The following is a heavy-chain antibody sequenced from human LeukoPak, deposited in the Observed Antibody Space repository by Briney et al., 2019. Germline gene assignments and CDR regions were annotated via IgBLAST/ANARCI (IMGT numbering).Heavy chain of an antibody. Sequence: GGSLTLTCAASGFTFDDYVMSWVRQAPGKGLEWVAGINWKGDSTGYVDSVKGRFTISRDNAKNSLYLQMNSLRAEDTALYYCARGRGSFYYSYMDVWGKGTPVTVSS. V-gene: IGHV3-20*04. CDR3: ARGRGSFYYSYMDV. CDR1: GFTFDDYV. CDR2: INWKGDST. J-gene: IGHJ6*03.